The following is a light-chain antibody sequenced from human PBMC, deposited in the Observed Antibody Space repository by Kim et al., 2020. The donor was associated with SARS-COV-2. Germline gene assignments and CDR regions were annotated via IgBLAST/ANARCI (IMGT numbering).Light chain of an antibody. J-gene: IGLJ2*01. Sequence: QSITISCTGTSSDVGSYNLVSWYQQHPGTAPKLMIYEVSKRPSGVSDRFSGSKSGNTASLTISGLQAEDEADYYCCSYAGSSTYVVFGGGTELTVL. CDR2: EVS. V-gene: IGLV2-23*02. CDR1: SSDVGSYNL. CDR3: CSYAGSSTYVV.